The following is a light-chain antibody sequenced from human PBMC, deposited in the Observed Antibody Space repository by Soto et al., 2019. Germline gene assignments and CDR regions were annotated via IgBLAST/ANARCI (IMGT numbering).Light chain of an antibody. CDR1: QSVGSN. CDR2: GSS. CDR3: QQCTNWPPIT. Sequence: ILLTQSPATLPVSPWERATLSCRASQSVGSNLAWFQQKPGQAPRLLIYGSSTRATGVPARFSGSGSGADFTLTISNLQSEDFAVYYCQQCTNWPPITFGQGTRLEI. V-gene: IGKV3-15*01. J-gene: IGKJ5*01.